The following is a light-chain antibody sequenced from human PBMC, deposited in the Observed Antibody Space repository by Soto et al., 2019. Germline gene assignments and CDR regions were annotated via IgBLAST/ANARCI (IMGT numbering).Light chain of an antibody. J-gene: IGKJ4*01. CDR2: GAF. V-gene: IGKV3-20*01. CDR1: QTVRSSY. Sequence: IFLTQSPGSLSLSAGERATLSCRATQTVRSSYLAWYQQRPGQAPKLLIYGAFNRAIGIPDRFSGSESGRDYNLTISRLDHEDSAVYYCQQYGDSITFGGGTKVEIK. CDR3: QQYGDSIT.